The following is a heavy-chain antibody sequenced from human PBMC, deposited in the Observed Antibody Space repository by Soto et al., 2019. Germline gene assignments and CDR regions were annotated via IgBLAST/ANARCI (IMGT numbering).Heavy chain of an antibody. Sequence: PGESLKISCKGSGYSFTSYWIGWVRQMPGKGLEWMGIIYPGDSDTRYSPSFQGQVTISANKSISTAYLQWSSLKASDTAMYYCARLYCGYSGYDCPRGPFDYWGQGTLVTVSS. J-gene: IGHJ4*02. CDR3: ARLYCGYSGYDCPRGPFDY. CDR1: GYSFTSYW. D-gene: IGHD5-12*01. V-gene: IGHV5-51*01. CDR2: IYPGDSDT.